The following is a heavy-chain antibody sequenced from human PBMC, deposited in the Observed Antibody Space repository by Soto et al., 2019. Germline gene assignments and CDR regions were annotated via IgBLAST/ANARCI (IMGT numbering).Heavy chain of an antibody. CDR2: IYYRGST. D-gene: IGHD3-9*01. Sequence: QVQLQESGPGLVKPSQTLSLTCTVSGGSISSGVYYWSWIRQPPGKGLEWIGYIYYRGSTYYNPSLKSRVTISVDTSKNQFSLKLSSVTAADTAVYYCARGPTYYDILTGLFFDYWGQGSLVTVSS. CDR3: ARGPTYYDILTGLFFDY. V-gene: IGHV4-30-4*01. J-gene: IGHJ4*02. CDR1: GGSISSGVYY.